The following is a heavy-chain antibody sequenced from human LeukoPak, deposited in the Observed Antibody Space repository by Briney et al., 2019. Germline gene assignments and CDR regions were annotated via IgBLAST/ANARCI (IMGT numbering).Heavy chain of an antibody. Sequence: GGSLRLSCAASGFTFSDYWMHWVRQAPGKGLVWVSRINTDMSSTIYTDSVKGRFTISRDNAKNTLYLQMNSLRAEDTAVYYCARDLSHCSGGSCYSAHFDYWGLGTLVAVSS. J-gene: IGHJ4*02. CDR3: ARDLSHCSGGSCYSAHFDY. V-gene: IGHV3-74*01. CDR1: GFTFSDYW. D-gene: IGHD2-15*01. CDR2: INTDMSST.